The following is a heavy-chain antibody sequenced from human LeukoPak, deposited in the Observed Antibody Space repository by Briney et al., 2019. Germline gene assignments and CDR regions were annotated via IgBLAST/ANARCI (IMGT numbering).Heavy chain of an antibody. CDR2: INPSGGST. J-gene: IGHJ4*02. CDR1: GYTFTSYY. V-gene: IGHV1-46*01. Sequence: VASVKASCKASGYTFTSYYMHWVRQAPGQGLEWMGIINPSGGSTSYAQKFQGRVTMTRDTSTSTVYMELSSLRSEDTAVYYCARDYYDSSGYYYFDYWGQGTLVTVSS. D-gene: IGHD3-22*01. CDR3: ARDYYDSSGYYYFDY.